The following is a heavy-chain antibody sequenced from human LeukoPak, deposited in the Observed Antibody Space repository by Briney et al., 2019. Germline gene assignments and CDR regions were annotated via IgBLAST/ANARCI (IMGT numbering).Heavy chain of an antibody. D-gene: IGHD6-13*01. V-gene: IGHV1-24*01. CDR3: ATYHLHSSSWYCFDY. J-gene: IGHJ4*02. CDR2: FDPEDGET. Sequence: ASVKVSCTVSGYTLTELSMHWVRQAPGKGLEWMGGFDPEDGETIYAQKFQGRVTMTEDTSTDTAYMELSSLRSEDTAVYYCATYHLHSSSWYCFDYWGQGTLVTVSS. CDR1: GYTLTELS.